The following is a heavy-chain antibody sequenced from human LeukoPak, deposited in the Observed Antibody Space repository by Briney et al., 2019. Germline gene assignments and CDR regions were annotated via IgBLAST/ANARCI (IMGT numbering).Heavy chain of an antibody. J-gene: IGHJ5*02. CDR3: ARFHSSSSGWFDP. CDR2: INSDGSST. V-gene: IGHV3-74*01. D-gene: IGHD6-6*01. Sequence: GGSLRLSCAASGFTFSSYAMSWVRQAPGKGLVWVSRINSDGSSTNYADSVKGRFTISRDNAKNTLYLQMNSLRAEDTAVYYCARFHSSSSGWFDPWGQGTLVTVSS. CDR1: GFTFSSYA.